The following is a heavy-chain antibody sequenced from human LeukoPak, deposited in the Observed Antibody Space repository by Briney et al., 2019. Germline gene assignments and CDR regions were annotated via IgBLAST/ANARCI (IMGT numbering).Heavy chain of an antibody. CDR2: TYYRSKWYN. D-gene: IGHD1-26*01. CDR1: GDSVSSNSAA. Sequence: SQTLSLTCAISGDSVSSNSAAWNWIRQSPSRGLEWLGRTYYRSKWYNDYAVSVKSRITINPDTSKNQFSLQLNSVTPEDTAVYYCARSKDTTYSGSYSFDYWGQGTLVTVSS. CDR3: ARSKDTTYSGSYSFDY. J-gene: IGHJ4*02. V-gene: IGHV6-1*01.